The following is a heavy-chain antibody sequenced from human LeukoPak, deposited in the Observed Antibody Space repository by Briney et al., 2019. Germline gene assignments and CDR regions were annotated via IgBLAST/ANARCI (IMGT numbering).Heavy chain of an antibody. V-gene: IGHV1-46*01. Sequence: ASVKVSCKASGYTFTSYYMHWVRQAPGQGLEWMGIINPSGGSTSYAQKFQGRVTVTTDTSTTTAYMELRSLRSDDTAVYYCARDVPGSIGTTARFDPWGQGTLVTVSS. CDR3: ARDVPGSIGTTARFDP. CDR2: INPSGGST. D-gene: IGHD1-1*01. J-gene: IGHJ5*02. CDR1: GYTFTSYY.